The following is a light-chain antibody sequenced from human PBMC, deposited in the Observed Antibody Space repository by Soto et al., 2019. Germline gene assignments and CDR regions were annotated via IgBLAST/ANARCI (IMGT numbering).Light chain of an antibody. Sequence: QSALTQPPSASGSPGQSVTISCTGTSSDVGGYNYVSWYQQHPGKAPKLMIYEVSKRPSGVPDRFSGSKSGNTASLTVSGLQAEDVADYYCSSYAGNNNVVFGGGTKLTVL. J-gene: IGLJ2*01. CDR2: EVS. V-gene: IGLV2-8*01. CDR3: SSYAGNNNVV. CDR1: SSDVGGYNY.